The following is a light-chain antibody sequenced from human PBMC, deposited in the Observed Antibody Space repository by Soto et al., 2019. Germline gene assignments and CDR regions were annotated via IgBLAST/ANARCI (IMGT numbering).Light chain of an antibody. V-gene: IGLV1-40*01. CDR1: NSNIGAGYD. CDR2: GTT. J-gene: IGLJ1*01. CDR3: QSYDNSLTGFYV. Sequence: VLTQPPSVSGAPGQWVTISCTGSNSNIGAGYDVHWYRQLPGTAPKLLIYGTTKRPSGVPDRFSGSKSASSASLAITGLQTEDEADYYCQSYDNSLTGFYVFGTGTKVTVL.